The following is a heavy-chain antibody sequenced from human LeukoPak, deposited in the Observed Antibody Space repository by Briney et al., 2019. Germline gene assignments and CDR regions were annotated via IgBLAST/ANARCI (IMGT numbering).Heavy chain of an antibody. D-gene: IGHD3-10*01. Sequence: SETLSLTCTVSGGSISSSSYYWGWIRQPPGTGLEWIGSIYYSGSTYYNPSLKSRVTISVDTSKNQFSLKLSSVTAADTAVYYCARSYGSGYYYYYMDVWGKGTTVTVSS. J-gene: IGHJ6*03. CDR2: IYYSGST. CDR1: GGSISSSSYY. V-gene: IGHV4-39*07. CDR3: ARSYGSGYYYYYMDV.